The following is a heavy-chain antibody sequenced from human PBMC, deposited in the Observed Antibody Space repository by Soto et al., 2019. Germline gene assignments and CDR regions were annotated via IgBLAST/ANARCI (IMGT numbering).Heavy chain of an antibody. CDR1: GGTFSSYA. J-gene: IGHJ6*02. Sequence: SVKVSCKASGGTFSSYAISWVRQAPGQGLEWMGGIIPIFGTANYAQKFQGRVTITADESTSTAYMQLSSLRSEDPAAYHCARDADYDILTGYRSNGFYGMDVWGQGTTVTVSS. V-gene: IGHV1-69*13. CDR3: ARDADYDILTGYRSNGFYGMDV. CDR2: IIPIFGTA. D-gene: IGHD3-9*01.